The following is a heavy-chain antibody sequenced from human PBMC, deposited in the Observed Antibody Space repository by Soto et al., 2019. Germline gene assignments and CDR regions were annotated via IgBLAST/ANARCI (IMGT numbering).Heavy chain of an antibody. Sequence: QVQLVESGGGVVKPAGSLRLSCAASGFAFSDYFMSWIRQAPGKGLEWVSFISSSSSTIYYADSVKGRFTISRDNAKNSLYLQMNSLRDEDTAVYYCAKGGYSSGWYPDWGQGTLVTVSS. CDR3: AKGGYSSGWYPD. J-gene: IGHJ4*02. CDR1: GFAFSDYF. V-gene: IGHV3-11*04. D-gene: IGHD6-19*01. CDR2: ISSSSSTI.